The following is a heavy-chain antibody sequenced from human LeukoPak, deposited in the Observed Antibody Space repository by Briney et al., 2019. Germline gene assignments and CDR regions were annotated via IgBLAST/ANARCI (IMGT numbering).Heavy chain of an antibody. CDR2: ISYDGSNK. V-gene: IGHV3-30*04. CDR3: AKYDVVVVAAERWFDP. Sequence: GRSLRLSCAASGFTFSSYAMHWVRQAPGKGLEWVAVISYDGSNKYYADSVKGRFTISRDNSKNTLFLQMNSLRTDDTAVYYCAKYDVVVVAAERWFDPWGQGTLVTVSS. J-gene: IGHJ5*02. D-gene: IGHD2-15*01. CDR1: GFTFSSYA.